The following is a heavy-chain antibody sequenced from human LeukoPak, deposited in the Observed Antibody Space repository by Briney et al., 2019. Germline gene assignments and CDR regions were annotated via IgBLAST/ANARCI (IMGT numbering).Heavy chain of an antibody. CDR2: ISGSGGNT. V-gene: IGHV3-23*01. CDR3: ASCSSYYDSSGYLDY. CDR1: GFTFSSYA. D-gene: IGHD3-22*01. J-gene: IGHJ4*02. Sequence: GGSLRLSCAASGFTFSSYAMSWVRQAPGRGLEWVSAISGSGGNTYYADSVKGRFTISRDNSKNTLYLQMNSLRAEDTAVYYCASCSSYYDSSGYLDYWGQGTLVTVSS.